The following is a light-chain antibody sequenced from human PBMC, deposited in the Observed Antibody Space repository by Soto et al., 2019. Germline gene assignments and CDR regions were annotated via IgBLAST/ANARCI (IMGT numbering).Light chain of an antibody. CDR2: ASS. CDR3: QQRSNWPPLIT. Sequence: EIVLTQSPGTLSLSPGERATLSCKTSQTSGSNFLAWYQHKPGQAPRLLIYASSNRATGIPDRFSGSASGPDFTLTINSLEPEDFAVYYCQQRSNWPPLITFGQGTRLETK. J-gene: IGKJ5*01. CDR1: QTSGSNF. V-gene: IGKV3-11*01.